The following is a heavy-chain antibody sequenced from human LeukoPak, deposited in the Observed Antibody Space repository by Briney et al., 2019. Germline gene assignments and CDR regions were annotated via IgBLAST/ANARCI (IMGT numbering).Heavy chain of an antibody. V-gene: IGHV3-74*01. CDR3: ARGASGSYYVDY. D-gene: IGHD1-26*01. J-gene: IGHJ4*02. CDR2: VNTDESRT. CDR1: GFTFSSYW. Sequence: GGSLRLSCAASGFTFSSYWMHWVRQAPGKGLVWVSRVNTDESRTNYADSVKGRFTISRDNAKNTVYLRMNSLRAEDTAVYYCARGASGSYYVDYWGQGTLVTVSS.